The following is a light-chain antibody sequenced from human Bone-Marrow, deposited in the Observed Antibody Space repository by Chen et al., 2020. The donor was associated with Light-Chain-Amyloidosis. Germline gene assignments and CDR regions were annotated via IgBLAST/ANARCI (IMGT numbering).Light chain of an antibody. CDR1: SSDVGGYDY. CDR3: CSYAGSYTWV. CDR2: DVS. Sequence: QSALTQPRSVSGSPGQSVAISCTGTSSDVGGYDYVSWYQQHPGKAPEFMIYDVSKRPSGVPDRFSGSKSGSTASLTLSGLQAEDEADYYCCSYAGSYTWVFGGGTKLTVL. J-gene: IGLJ3*02. V-gene: IGLV2-11*01.